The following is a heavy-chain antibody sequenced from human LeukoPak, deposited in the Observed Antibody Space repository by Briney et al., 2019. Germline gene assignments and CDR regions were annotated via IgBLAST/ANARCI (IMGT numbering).Heavy chain of an antibody. J-gene: IGHJ6*02. CDR1: GGTLSSYA. CDR2: IIPIFGTA. D-gene: IGHD2-2*01. Sequence: GSSVKVSCKASGGTLSSYAISWVRQAPGQGPEWMGGIIPIFGTANYAQKFQGRVTITADESTSTAYMELSSLRSEDTAVYYCARDRVLGRGSTSCLDVWGQGTTVTVSS. V-gene: IGHV1-69*01. CDR3: ARDRVLGRGSTSCLDV.